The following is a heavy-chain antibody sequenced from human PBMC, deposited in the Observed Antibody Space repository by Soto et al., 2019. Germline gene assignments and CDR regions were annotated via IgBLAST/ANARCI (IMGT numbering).Heavy chain of an antibody. CDR3: ATGNYDRSPYDALKI. Sequence: GASVKVSCKASGYTFTSYYMHWVRQAPGQGLEWMGIINPSGGSTSYAQKFQGRVTMTRDTSTSTVYMELSSLRSEDTAVYYCATGNYDRSPYDALKIWRQGTMDTVSS. CDR1: GYTFTSYY. CDR2: INPSGGST. V-gene: IGHV1-46*01. D-gene: IGHD3-22*01. J-gene: IGHJ3*02.